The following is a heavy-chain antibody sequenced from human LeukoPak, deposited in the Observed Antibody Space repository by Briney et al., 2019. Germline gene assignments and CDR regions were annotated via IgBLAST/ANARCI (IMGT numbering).Heavy chain of an antibody. CDR2: INPNSGGT. J-gene: IGHJ6*03. CDR1: GYTFTGYY. D-gene: IGHD2-2*01. Sequence: ASVKVSCKASGYTFTGYYMHWVRQAPGQGLEWMGWINPNSGGTNYAQKFQVRVTMTRDTSISTAYMELSRLRSDDTAVYYCARTSVVVVPAAILSRYYYYMDVWGKGTTVTVSS. V-gene: IGHV1-2*02. CDR3: ARTSVVVVPAAILSRYYYYMDV.